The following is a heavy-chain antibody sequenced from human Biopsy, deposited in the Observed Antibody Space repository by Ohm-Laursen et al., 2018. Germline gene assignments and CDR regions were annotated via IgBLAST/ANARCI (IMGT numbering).Heavy chain of an antibody. Sequence: RSLRLSCAASGFTFNNYGMQWVRQAPGKGLEWVAVIWYDGSNKYSADSVKGRFSISRDNSKNTVYLQMNSLRAADTAVYYCARDRYYGSESYYSHCNMDVWGQGTTVSVSS. V-gene: IGHV3-33*08. D-gene: IGHD3-10*01. J-gene: IGHJ6*02. CDR1: GFTFNNYG. CDR2: IWYDGSNK. CDR3: ARDRYYGSESYYSHCNMDV.